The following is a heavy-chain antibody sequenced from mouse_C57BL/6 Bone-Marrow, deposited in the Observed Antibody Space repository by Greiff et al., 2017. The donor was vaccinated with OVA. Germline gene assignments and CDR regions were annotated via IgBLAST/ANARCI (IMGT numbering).Heavy chain of an antibody. CDR2: ISDGGSYT. V-gene: IGHV5-4*01. CDR1: GFTFSSYA. Sequence: EVNVVESGGGLVKPGGSLKLSCAASGFTFSSYAMSWVRQTPEKRLEWVATISDGGSYTYYPDNVKGRFTISRDNAKNNLYLQMSHLKSEDTAMYYCARDRSWDGAWFAYWGQGTLVTVSA. CDR3: ARDRSWDGAWFAY. D-gene: IGHD4-1*01. J-gene: IGHJ3*01.